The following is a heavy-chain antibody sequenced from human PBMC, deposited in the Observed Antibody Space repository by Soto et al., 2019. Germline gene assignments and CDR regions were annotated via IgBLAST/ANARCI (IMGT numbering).Heavy chain of an antibody. J-gene: IGHJ6*02. CDR3: ARSIVVVPADNYYYYYGMDV. CDR1: GYSFTSYW. Sequence: GESLKISCKGSGYSFTSYWISWVRQMPGKGLEWMGRIDPSDSYTNYSPSFQGHVTISADKSISTAYLQWSSLKASDTAMYYCARSIVVVPADNYYYYYGMDVSGQGTTVTVSS. D-gene: IGHD2-2*01. V-gene: IGHV5-10-1*01. CDR2: IDPSDSYT.